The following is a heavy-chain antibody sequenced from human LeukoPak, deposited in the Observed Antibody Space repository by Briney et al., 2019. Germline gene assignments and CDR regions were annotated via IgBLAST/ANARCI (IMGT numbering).Heavy chain of an antibody. V-gene: IGHV3-21*06. Sequence: TGGSLRLSCAASGFTFSSYSMNWVRQAPGKRLEWVSSISSRSSYIYYADSVKGRFTISRDNAKNSLYLQMNSLRAEDTAVYYCARDPYSGFDKRVYYFDYWGQGTLVTVSS. CDR3: ARDPYSGFDKRVYYFDY. CDR2: ISSRSSYI. J-gene: IGHJ4*02. D-gene: IGHD5-12*01. CDR1: GFTFSSYS.